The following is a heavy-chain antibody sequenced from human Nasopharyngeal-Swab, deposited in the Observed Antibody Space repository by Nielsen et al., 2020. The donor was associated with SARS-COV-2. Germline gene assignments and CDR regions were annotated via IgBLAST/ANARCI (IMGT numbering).Heavy chain of an antibody. V-gene: IGHV3-7*03. CDR2: IKQDGSEK. J-gene: IGHJ4*02. CDR3: AKEIGYSSGWGFDY. D-gene: IGHD6-19*01. CDR1: GFTFSSYW. Sequence: GGSLRLSCAASGFTFSSYWMSWVRQAPGKGLEWVANIKQDGSEKYYVDSVKGRFTISRDNAKNSLYLQMNSLRAEDTALYYCAKEIGYSSGWGFDYWGQGTLVTVSS.